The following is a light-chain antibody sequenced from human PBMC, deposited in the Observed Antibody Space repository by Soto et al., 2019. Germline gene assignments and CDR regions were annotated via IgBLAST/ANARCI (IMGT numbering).Light chain of an antibody. Sequence: QSALTQPRSVSGSPGQPVTISCTGTSNDVGGYNFVSWYQQHPGKVPKLFIYDVSRRPSGVPDRFSGSKSGNTASLTISGLQAEDEADYYCSSYAGSYTLVFGGGTQLTVL. CDR1: SNDVGGYNF. CDR2: DVS. J-gene: IGLJ2*01. V-gene: IGLV2-11*01. CDR3: SSYAGSYTLV.